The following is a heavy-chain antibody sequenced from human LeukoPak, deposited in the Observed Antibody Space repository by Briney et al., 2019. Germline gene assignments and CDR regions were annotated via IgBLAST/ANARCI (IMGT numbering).Heavy chain of an antibody. CDR1: GYTFTGYY. Sequence: GASVKVSCKASGYTFTGYYMHWVRQAPGQGLEWMGWISPNSGGTNYAQKFQGRVTMTRDTSISTVYMEMSSLRSDDTAVYYCAGSYCSDRCPPVGWFDPWGQGTLVTVSS. J-gene: IGHJ5*02. V-gene: IGHV1-2*02. CDR3: AGSYCSDRCPPVGWFDP. CDR2: ISPNSGGT. D-gene: IGHD2-15*01.